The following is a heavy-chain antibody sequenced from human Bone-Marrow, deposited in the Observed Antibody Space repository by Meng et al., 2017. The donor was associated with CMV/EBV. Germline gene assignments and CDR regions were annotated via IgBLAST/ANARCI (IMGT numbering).Heavy chain of an antibody. CDR1: GFTFNTYA. D-gene: IGHD4-11*01. Sequence: GESLKISCAASGFTFNTYAMSWVRQAPGKGLQWVSTISASGGSAYDTDSVRGRFTISRANSRNTLFLQMNSLRAEDTAVYYCAKASQHDYRCFDYWGQGTLVTVSS. J-gene: IGHJ4*02. CDR2: ISASGGSA. CDR3: AKASQHDYRCFDY. V-gene: IGHV3-23*01.